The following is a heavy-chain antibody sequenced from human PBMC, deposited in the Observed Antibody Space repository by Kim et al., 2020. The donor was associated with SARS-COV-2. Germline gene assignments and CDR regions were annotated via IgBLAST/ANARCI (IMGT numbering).Heavy chain of an antibody. CDR1: GFTFSSYS. V-gene: IGHV3-21*01. J-gene: IGHJ2*01. D-gene: IGHD3-9*01. CDR2: ISSSSSYI. CDR3: ARDGRYYDILIGSPQGYWYFDL. Sequence: GGSLRLSCAASGFTFSSYSMNWVRQAPGKGLEWVSSISSSSSYIYYADSVKGRFTISRDNAKNSLYLQMNSLRAEDTAVYYCARDGRYYDILIGSPQGYWYFDLWGRGTLVTVSS.